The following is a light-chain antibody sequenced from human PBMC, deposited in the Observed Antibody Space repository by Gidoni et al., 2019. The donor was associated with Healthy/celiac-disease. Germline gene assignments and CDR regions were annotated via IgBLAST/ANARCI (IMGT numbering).Light chain of an antibody. J-gene: IGLJ3*02. V-gene: IGLV1-40*01. CDR2: GNS. CDR3: QSYDSSLSGLWV. Sequence: QSVLTQPPSVSEAPGQRVTIPCTGSSSNIGAGYDVHWYQQLPGTAPKLLIYGNSNRPSGVPDRFSGSKSGTSASLAITGLQAEDEADYYCQSYDSSLSGLWVFGGGTKLTVL. CDR1: SSNIGAGYD.